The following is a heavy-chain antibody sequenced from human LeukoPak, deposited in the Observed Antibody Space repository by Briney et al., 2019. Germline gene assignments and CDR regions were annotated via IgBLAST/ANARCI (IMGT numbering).Heavy chain of an antibody. CDR3: ARTIGRGLGDYFRAFDI. Sequence: GGSLRLSCAASGITFSSDWMSWVRQAPGKGLEWVANIKQDGSEKYYVDSVKGRFTISRDNAKNSLYLQMNSLRAEDTAVYYCARTIGRGLGDYFRAFDIWGQGTMVTVSS. CDR2: IKQDGSEK. V-gene: IGHV3-7*01. CDR1: GITFSSDW. J-gene: IGHJ3*02. D-gene: IGHD4-17*01.